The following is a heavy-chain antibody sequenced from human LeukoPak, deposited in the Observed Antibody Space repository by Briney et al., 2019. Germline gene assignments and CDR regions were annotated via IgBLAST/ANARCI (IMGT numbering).Heavy chain of an antibody. CDR3: AKDSSGWYGKGIDY. Sequence: GGSLRLSCAASGFTFSSYAMSWVRQAPGQGLELVSAVSGSGGSTYYADSVQGRFTISRDNSKNTLYLQMSSLTAEDTAVYYCAKDSSGWYGKGIDYWGQGTQVTVSS. CDR2: VSGSGGST. J-gene: IGHJ4*02. D-gene: IGHD6-19*01. CDR1: GFTFSSYA. V-gene: IGHV3-23*01.